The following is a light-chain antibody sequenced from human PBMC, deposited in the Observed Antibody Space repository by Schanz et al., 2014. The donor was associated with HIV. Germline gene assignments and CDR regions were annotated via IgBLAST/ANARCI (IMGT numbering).Light chain of an antibody. Sequence: QSVLTQPPSASGTPGQRVTISCSGSSSIIGSNYVYWYQQLPGTAPKLLIYTNNHRPSGVPDRFSGSKSGTSASLTISGLQSDDEADYYCATWDITLNGPVFGGGTKLTVL. J-gene: IGLJ2*01. CDR1: SSIIGSNY. CDR3: ATWDITLNGPV. CDR2: TNN. V-gene: IGLV1-44*01.